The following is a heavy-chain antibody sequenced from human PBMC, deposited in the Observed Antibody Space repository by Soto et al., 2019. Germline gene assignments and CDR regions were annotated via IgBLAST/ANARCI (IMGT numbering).Heavy chain of an antibody. D-gene: IGHD6-19*01. V-gene: IGHV3-73*01. Sequence: EVQLVESGGGLVQPGGSLKLSCAASGFTFSGAAMHWVRQASGKGLEWVGRIRSKFNSYATEYAASVNGRFTISRDDSKNTAYLQMSSLKTEDTAVYYCTRRAYTSGWHFDYWGQGTLVTVSS. CDR3: TRRAYTSGWHFDY. J-gene: IGHJ4*02. CDR1: GFTFSGAA. CDR2: IRSKFNSYAT.